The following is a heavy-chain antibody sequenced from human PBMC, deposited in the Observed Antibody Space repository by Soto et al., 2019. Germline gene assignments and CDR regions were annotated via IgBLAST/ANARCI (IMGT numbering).Heavy chain of an antibody. J-gene: IGHJ4*02. Sequence: KPSETLSLTCSVSCVSISSYFWSWIRQAPGRGLEWIGYTYHRGSTNYSPSLKSRVAISLDTSENQFSLKVNSVTAADTAVYYCARIGGYHGPLDYWGQGTPVTVSS. CDR1: CVSISSYF. D-gene: IGHD6-25*01. V-gene: IGHV4-59*01. CDR2: TYHRGST. CDR3: ARIGGYHGPLDY.